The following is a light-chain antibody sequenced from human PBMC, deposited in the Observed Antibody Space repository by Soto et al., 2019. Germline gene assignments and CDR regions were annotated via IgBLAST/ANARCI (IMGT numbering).Light chain of an antibody. CDR2: AAS. CDR1: QGISDD. V-gene: IGKV1-6*01. J-gene: IGKJ2*01. CDR3: QQNYRYPYT. Sequence: AIQMTQSPSSLSASVGDRVSITGRASQGISDDLGWYQQKPGRAPKLLIYAASTIQHGVTSRFSGSGSGTDFTLNISSLQPEDFATYYCQQNYRYPYTFGQGTKLEIK.